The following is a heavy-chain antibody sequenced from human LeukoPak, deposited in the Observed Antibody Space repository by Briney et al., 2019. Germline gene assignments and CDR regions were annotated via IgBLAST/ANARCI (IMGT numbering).Heavy chain of an antibody. D-gene: IGHD6-19*01. CDR1: GFTFSSYS. CDR3: AKDRTQYSSLGYYFDY. Sequence: GGSLRLSCAASGFTFSSYSMNWVRQAPGKGLECVSYISSSSDIIYYTDSVKGRFTISRDNAKNSLYLQMNSLRAEDTAVYYCAKDRTQYSSLGYYFDYWGQGTLVTVSS. CDR2: ISSSSDII. J-gene: IGHJ4*02. V-gene: IGHV3-48*04.